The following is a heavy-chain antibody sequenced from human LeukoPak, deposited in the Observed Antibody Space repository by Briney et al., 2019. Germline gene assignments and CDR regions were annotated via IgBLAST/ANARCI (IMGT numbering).Heavy chain of an antibody. V-gene: IGHV4-38-2*02. CDR1: GYSISTGYY. D-gene: IGHD3-9*01. J-gene: IGHJ5*02. CDR2: FYHGGST. CDR3: ARLLWNGLTGYYRFSRFDP. Sequence: PSETLSLTCTVSGYSISTGYYWDWIRQPPGKWLEWIGTFYHGGSTYYNPSLKSRVSISVDTSKNQFSLNLTSVTAADTAVYYCARLLWNGLTGYYRFSRFDPWGQGTLVTVSS.